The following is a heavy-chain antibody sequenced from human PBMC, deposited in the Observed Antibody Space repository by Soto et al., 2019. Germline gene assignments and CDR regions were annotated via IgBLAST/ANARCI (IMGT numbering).Heavy chain of an antibody. CDR3: ARGRGTYTDY. D-gene: IGHD2-2*02. Sequence: QVQLQESGPGLVKPSQTLSLTCIVSGDSISSGGYLWTWIRQYPGKVLEWMGYIYHSGTAFYNPSLKSRLTISVDTSNNQFSLRLRSVTAADTAVYYCARGRGTYTDYWGQGTLVIVSS. J-gene: IGHJ4*02. CDR1: GDSISSGGYL. V-gene: IGHV4-31*03. CDR2: IYHSGTA.